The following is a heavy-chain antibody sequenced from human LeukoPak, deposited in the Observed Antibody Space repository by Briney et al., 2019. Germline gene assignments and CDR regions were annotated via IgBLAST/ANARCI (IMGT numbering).Heavy chain of an antibody. CDR2: INHSGST. V-gene: IGHV4-34*01. D-gene: IGHD6-13*01. J-gene: IGHJ4*02. Sequence: PSETLSLTCAVYGGSFSGYYWSWIRQPPGKGLEWIGEINHSGSTNYNPSLKSRVTISVDTSKNQFSLQLSSVTAADTAVYYCARTLAYSSSWYSIDYWGQGTLVTVSS. CDR1: GGSFSGYY. CDR3: ARTLAYSSSWYSIDY.